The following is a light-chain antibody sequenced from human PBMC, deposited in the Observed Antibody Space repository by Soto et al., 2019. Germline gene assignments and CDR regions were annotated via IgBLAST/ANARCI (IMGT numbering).Light chain of an antibody. V-gene: IGKV3-11*01. CDR3: QQRGDWPPIT. J-gene: IGKJ5*01. CDR1: QSVSTF. CDR2: NAS. Sequence: IVFAQSPAPPFFSPGERAILSWRASQSVSTFLAWFQQKPGQPPRLLIYNASNRTTGIPARFSGSGSGTDFTLTISSLEPEDFAVYYCQQRGDWPPITFGQGTRLE.